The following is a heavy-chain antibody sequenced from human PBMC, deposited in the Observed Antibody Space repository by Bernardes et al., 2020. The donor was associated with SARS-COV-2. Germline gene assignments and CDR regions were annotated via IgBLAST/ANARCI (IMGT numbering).Heavy chain of an antibody. Sequence: SETLSLTCTVSGGSISSRSYYWGWIRQPPGKGLEWLGSLHYSGSTYYNPSLKSRVTISGDTSKNQFSLKLSSVTAADTAVYYCARRGPVCFDYWGQGTLVTVSS. CDR2: LHYSGST. V-gene: IGHV4-39*01. D-gene: IGHD1-26*01. CDR3: ARRGPVCFDY. J-gene: IGHJ4*02. CDR1: GGSISSRSYY.